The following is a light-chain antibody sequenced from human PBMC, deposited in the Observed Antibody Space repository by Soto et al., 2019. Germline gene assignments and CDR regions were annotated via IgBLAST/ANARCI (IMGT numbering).Light chain of an antibody. CDR2: GTS. V-gene: IGKV1-39*01. J-gene: IGKJ2*01. CDR1: ETISWY. CDR3: QQSYSSPYT. Sequence: DIQMTQSPSSLSASVGDRVTITCRASETISWYLNWYQQKPGKAPNILISGTSSLQGGAPARFSGSGSGTDFTLTISSLQPEDFATYYCQQSYSSPYTFGQGTKLELK.